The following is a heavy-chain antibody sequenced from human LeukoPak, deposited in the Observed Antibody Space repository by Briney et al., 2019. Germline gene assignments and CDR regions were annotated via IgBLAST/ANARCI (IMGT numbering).Heavy chain of an antibody. CDR3: AKEPMTTVVPYYFDY. V-gene: IGHV3-23*01. Sequence: GGSLRLSCAASGFTFSRYSMNWVRQAPGKGLEWVSAISGSGGSTYYADSVKGRFTISRDNSKNTLYLQMNSLRAEDTAVYYCAKEPMTTVVPYYFDYWGQGTLVTVSS. D-gene: IGHD4-23*01. J-gene: IGHJ4*02. CDR1: GFTFSRYS. CDR2: ISGSGGST.